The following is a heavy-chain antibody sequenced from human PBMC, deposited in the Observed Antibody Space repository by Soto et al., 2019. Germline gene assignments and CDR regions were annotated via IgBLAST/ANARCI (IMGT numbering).Heavy chain of an antibody. D-gene: IGHD4-17*01. CDR3: ARDGVYYCDHELKYFDY. J-gene: IGHJ4*02. V-gene: IGHV3-11*05. CDR1: GFTFSDYY. CDR2: ISSSSSYT. Sequence: QVQLVESGGGLVKPGGSLRLSCAASGFTFSDYYMNWIRQSPGKGLEWVSYISSSSSYTNYADSVKGRFTISRDNAKNLLYLQMSSLRAEDTAVYYCARDGVYYCDHELKYFDYWGQGTLVTVSS.